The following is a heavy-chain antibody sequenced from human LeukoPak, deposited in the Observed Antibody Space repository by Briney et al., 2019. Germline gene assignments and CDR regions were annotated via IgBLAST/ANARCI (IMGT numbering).Heavy chain of an antibody. Sequence: SETLSLTCTVSGGSISSYYWSWIRQPPGKGLEWIGYIHYSGSTNYNPSLKSRVTISVDTSKNQFSLKLSSVTAADTAVYYCARVKVRPSSGWFDAFDIWGQGTMVTVSS. D-gene: IGHD6-19*01. V-gene: IGHV4-59*01. CDR2: IHYSGST. CDR1: GGSISSYY. CDR3: ARVKVRPSSGWFDAFDI. J-gene: IGHJ3*02.